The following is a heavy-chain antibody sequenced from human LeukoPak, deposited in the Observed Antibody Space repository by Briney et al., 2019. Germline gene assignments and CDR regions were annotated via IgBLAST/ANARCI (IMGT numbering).Heavy chain of an antibody. D-gene: IGHD3-10*01. Sequence: SVKVSCKASGGTFSSYAISWVRQAPGQGLEWMGRIIPILGIANYAQKFQGRVTITADKSTSTAYMELSSLRSEDTAVYYCARERGITMVRGVIYFDYWGQGTLVTVSS. CDR1: GGTFSSYA. V-gene: IGHV1-69*04. CDR2: IIPILGIA. J-gene: IGHJ4*02. CDR3: ARERGITMVRGVIYFDY.